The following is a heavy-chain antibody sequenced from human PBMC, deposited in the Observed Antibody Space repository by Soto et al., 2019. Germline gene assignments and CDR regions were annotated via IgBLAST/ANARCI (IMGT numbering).Heavy chain of an antibody. Sequence: GGSLRLSCAASGFTFSSYSMNWVRQAPGKGLEWVSSISSSSSYIYYADSVKGRFTISRDNAKNSLYLQMNSLRAEDTAVYYCARAPSEMIPPAPVYYYYGMDVWGQGTTVTVSS. CDR3: ARAPSEMIPPAPVYYYYGMDV. CDR1: GFTFSSYS. D-gene: IGHD3-16*01. CDR2: ISSSSSYI. J-gene: IGHJ6*02. V-gene: IGHV3-21*01.